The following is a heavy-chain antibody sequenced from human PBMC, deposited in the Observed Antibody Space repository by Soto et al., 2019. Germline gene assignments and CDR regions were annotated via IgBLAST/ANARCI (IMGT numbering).Heavy chain of an antibody. CDR1: VFTFSNPC. CDR2: IKSKTDGGTT. J-gene: IGHJ4*02. CDR3: TTDLKYYYDSSGYYFTFDY. Sequence: GPLRRSCAASVFTFSNPCMSWVRQAPGKGLEWVGRIKSKTDGGTTDYAAPVKGRFTISRDDSKNTLYLQMNSLKTEDTAVYYCTTDLKYYYDSSGYYFTFDYWGQGTLLRVSS. V-gene: IGHV3-15*01. D-gene: IGHD3-22*01.